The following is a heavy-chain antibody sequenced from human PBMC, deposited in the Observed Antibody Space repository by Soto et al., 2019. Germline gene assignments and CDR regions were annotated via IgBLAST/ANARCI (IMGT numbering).Heavy chain of an antibody. CDR3: ARLRPYSSRWENWSER. Sequence: SETLSLTCTVSGGSISSSSYYWGWILHPPGKGLEWIGSIYYSVSTYYNPSLKSRVTISVDTSKNHFSLKLSSVTAADTAVYYCARLRPYSSRWENWSERWGQGNMVNVSA. J-gene: IGHJ5*02. V-gene: IGHV4-39*01. CDR2: IYYSVST. D-gene: IGHD6-19*01. CDR1: GGSISSSSYY.